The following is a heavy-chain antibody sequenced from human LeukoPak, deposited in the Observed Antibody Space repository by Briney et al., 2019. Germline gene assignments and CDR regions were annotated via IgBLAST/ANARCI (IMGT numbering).Heavy chain of an antibody. Sequence: PSETLSLTCSVSGGSIRGYYWSWIRQPPGKGLEWIGYISYSGTTNYNPSLKSRVTLSVHTPQNHFSLSLTSVTAADTAVYYCARHGQSTVLSHLDSWGQGTLVTVSS. CDR1: GGSIRGYY. V-gene: IGHV4-59*08. CDR3: ARHGQSTVLSHLDS. D-gene: IGHD5/OR15-5a*01. J-gene: IGHJ4*02. CDR2: ISYSGTT.